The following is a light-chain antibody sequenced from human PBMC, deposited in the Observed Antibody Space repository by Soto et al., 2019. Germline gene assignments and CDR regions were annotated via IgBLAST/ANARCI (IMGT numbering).Light chain of an antibody. V-gene: IGKV3-20*01. CDR3: QQYASSVT. CDR2: GAS. J-gene: IGKJ1*01. Sequence: DILLTQSPDSLSLSPGDRATLSCRASQSFSSTFFAWYQQKPGQAPRLLIYGASSKATGIPDRFSGSGSGKDFTLIISRLEPEDFAVYYCQQYASSVTFGQGTKVEIK. CDR1: QSFSSTF.